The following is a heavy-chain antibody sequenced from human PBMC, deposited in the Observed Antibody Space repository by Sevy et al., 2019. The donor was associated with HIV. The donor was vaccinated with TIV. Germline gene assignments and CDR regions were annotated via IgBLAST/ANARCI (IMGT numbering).Heavy chain of an antibody. Sequence: SETLSLTCTVSGDSISGYYWSWIRQPPGKGLEWIGYFYYSRSTNYNPSLKSRVTISVDTSKNQVSLKVSSVTTADTAVYYCARAYSEYYYGMDVCGQGTTVTVSS. CDR2: FYYSRST. CDR1: GDSISGYY. V-gene: IGHV4-59*01. J-gene: IGHJ6*02. D-gene: IGHD4-4*01. CDR3: ARAYSEYYYGMDV.